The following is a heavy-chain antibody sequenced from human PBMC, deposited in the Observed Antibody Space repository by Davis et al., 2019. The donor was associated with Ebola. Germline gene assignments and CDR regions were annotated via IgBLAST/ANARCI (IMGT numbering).Heavy chain of an antibody. V-gene: IGHV3-21*01. J-gene: IGHJ4*02. Sequence: GGSLRLSCAASGFTSSGFTFSDYDMHWVRQAPGKGLEWVSTISKTSVYTYYAEPVKGRFTISSDNAKNSLYLQMDGLRVEDTAVYYCASGLDYWGQGSLVTVSS. CDR2: ISKTSVYT. CDR1: GFTSSGFTFSDYD. CDR3: ASGLDY.